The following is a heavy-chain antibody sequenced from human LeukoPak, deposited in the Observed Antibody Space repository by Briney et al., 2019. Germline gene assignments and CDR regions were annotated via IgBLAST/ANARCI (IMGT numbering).Heavy chain of an antibody. J-gene: IGHJ4*02. CDR3: AKANPKRITMIVVVIPFDY. Sequence: GGSLRLSCAASGFTFSSYAMSWVRQAPGKGLEWVSAISGSGGSTYYADSVKGRFTISRDNSKNTLYLQMNSLRAEDTAVYYCAKANPKRITMIVVVIPFDYWGRGTLVTVSS. CDR1: GFTFSSYA. D-gene: IGHD3-22*01. CDR2: ISGSGGST. V-gene: IGHV3-23*01.